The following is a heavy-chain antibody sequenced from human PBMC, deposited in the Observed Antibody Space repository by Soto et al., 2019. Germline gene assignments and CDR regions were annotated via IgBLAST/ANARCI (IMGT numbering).Heavy chain of an antibody. V-gene: IGHV3-21*06. D-gene: IGHD2-15*01. J-gene: IGHJ3*02. CDR1: GFNFSTYT. Sequence: RLSCAASGFNFSTYTMNWVRQAPGKGLEWVSSISSSNRYIYYADSVKGRFTISRDDAKNSLYLQMNSLRAEDTAVYYCARDRCSGGSCYRTYAFDIWGQGTLVTVSS. CDR2: ISSSNRYI. CDR3: ARDRCSGGSCYRTYAFDI.